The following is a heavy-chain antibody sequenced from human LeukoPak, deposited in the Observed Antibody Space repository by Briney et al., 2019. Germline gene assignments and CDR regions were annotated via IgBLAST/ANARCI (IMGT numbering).Heavy chain of an antibody. CDR3: AKSDWFDP. CDR1: GFIFSNYW. J-gene: IGHJ5*02. V-gene: IGHV3-74*01. CDR2: IKNDGSSA. Sequence: GESMRLSCATSGFIFSNYWMSWLRQPPGKGLVWVSRIKNDGSSATYAESVKGRFTISRDNARNTLYLQMNSLTVDDTAVYYCAKSDWFDPWGRGILVTVSS.